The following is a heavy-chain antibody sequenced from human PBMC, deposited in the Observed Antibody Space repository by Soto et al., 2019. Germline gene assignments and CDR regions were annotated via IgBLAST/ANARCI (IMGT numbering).Heavy chain of an antibody. D-gene: IGHD3-3*02. Sequence: ASVKVSCKASGYTFTNYVMYWVRQAPGQSLEWVGWINAASGNTKYSQKFQDRVTLTRDTSATTVFMEMSSLGLEDTAVYFCARGRVSFHFTNGGRGTRVTVPS. CDR1: GYTFTNYV. V-gene: IGHV1-3*01. CDR3: ARGRVSFHFTN. J-gene: IGHJ4*02. CDR2: INAASGNT.